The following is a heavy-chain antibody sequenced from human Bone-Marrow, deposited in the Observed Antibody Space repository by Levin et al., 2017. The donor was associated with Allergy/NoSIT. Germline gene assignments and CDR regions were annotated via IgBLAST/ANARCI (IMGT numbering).Heavy chain of an antibody. CDR2: ISAYNGDT. D-gene: IGHD3-22*01. V-gene: IGHV1-18*01. CDR1: GYTFTSYG. J-gene: IGHJ4*02. CDR3: ARDSSGAPDY. Sequence: GASVKVSCKASGYTFTSYGISWVRQAPGQGLEWMGWISAYNGDTNYAQELQGRVTMTTDASTSTAYMELRSLRSDDTAVYFCARDSSGAPDYCGQGTLVTVS.